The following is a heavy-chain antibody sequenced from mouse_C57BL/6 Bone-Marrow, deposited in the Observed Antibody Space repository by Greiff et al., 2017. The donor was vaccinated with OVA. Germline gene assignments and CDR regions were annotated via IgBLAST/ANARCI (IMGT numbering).Heavy chain of an antibody. J-gene: IGHJ1*03. CDR2: IYPRSGNT. CDR3: ARPPLLDV. Sequence: QVQLQQSGAELARPGASVKLSCKASGYTFTSYGISWVKQRTGQGLEWIGEIYPRSGNTYYNEKFKGKATLTADKSSSTAYMELRSLTSEDSAFYSWARPPLLDVWGTGTTVTVSS. CDR1: GYTFTSYG. V-gene: IGHV1-81*01.